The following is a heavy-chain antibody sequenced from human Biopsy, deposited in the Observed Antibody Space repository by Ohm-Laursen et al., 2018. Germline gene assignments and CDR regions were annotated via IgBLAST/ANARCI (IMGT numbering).Heavy chain of an antibody. J-gene: IGHJ6*02. CDR3: AKDRYNYTPIGGFSMDV. CDR2: IFYDGSNT. Sequence: SLRLFCAASGFTFNNYGMQWVRQAPGKGLEWVAFIFYDGSNTYYADSVKGRFTISRDNSRDTLYLQMSSLRAEDTAVYYCAKDRYNYTPIGGFSMDVWGQGTTVTVSS. D-gene: IGHD5-18*01. V-gene: IGHV3-30*18. CDR1: GFTFNNYG.